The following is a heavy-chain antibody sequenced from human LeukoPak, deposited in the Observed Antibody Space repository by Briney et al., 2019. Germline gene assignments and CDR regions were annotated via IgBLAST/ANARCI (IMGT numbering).Heavy chain of an antibody. V-gene: IGHV4-34*01. D-gene: IGHD3-9*01. CDR2: INHSGST. J-gene: IGHJ4*02. Sequence: SETLSLTCAVYGGSFSGYYWSWIRQPPGKGLEWIGEINHSGSTNYNPSLKSRVTISVDTSKNRFSLKLSSVTAADTAVYYCARLRGLRYFDWSYHYWGQGTLVTVSS. CDR3: ARLRGLRYFDWSYHY. CDR1: GGSFSGYY.